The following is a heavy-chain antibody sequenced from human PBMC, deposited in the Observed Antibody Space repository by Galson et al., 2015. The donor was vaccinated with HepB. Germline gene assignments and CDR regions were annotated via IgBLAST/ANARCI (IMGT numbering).Heavy chain of an antibody. D-gene: IGHD6-19*01. CDR1: GFTFSSYA. CDR3: AHPSSGWRRTRWWDFDY. CDR2: ISGSGGST. V-gene: IGHV3-23*01. Sequence: SLRLSCAASGFTFSSYAMSWVRQAPGKGLEWVSAISGSGGSTYYADSVKGRFTISRDNSKNTLYLQMNSLRAEDTAVYYCAHPSSGWRRTRWWDFDYWGQGTLVTVSS. J-gene: IGHJ4*02.